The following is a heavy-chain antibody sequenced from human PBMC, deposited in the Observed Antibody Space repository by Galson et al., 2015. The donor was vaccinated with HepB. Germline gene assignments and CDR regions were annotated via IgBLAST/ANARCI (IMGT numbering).Heavy chain of an antibody. Sequence: SLRLSCAASGFTFSDYYMSWIRQDPGKGLEWASYISSSGSIIYYADSVKGRFTISRDNAKNSLYLQMNSLRAEDTAAYYCASLQPDCSGGRCYSDAFDIWGQGTLVTVSS. J-gene: IGHJ3*02. CDR3: ASLQPDCSGGRCYSDAFDI. V-gene: IGHV3-11*01. D-gene: IGHD2-15*01. CDR1: GFTFSDYY. CDR2: ISSSGSII.